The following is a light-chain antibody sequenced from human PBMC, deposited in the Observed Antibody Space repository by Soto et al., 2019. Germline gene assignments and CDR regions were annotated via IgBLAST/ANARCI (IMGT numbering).Light chain of an antibody. CDR3: QHYYRLPPT. CDR1: QNFITS. CDR2: GAS. Sequence: EIVLTQSPGTLSLSPGERATLSCRASQNFITSLAWYQQKPGQAPRLLIYGASTRATGVPDRLSGSGSGADFTLTINRLEPEDFAVYFCQHYYRLPPTYGQGTKLEV. V-gene: IGKV3-20*01. J-gene: IGKJ2*01.